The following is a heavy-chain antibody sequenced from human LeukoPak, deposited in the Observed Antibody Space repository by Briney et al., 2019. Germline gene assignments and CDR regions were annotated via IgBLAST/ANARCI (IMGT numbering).Heavy chain of an antibody. CDR2: IKQDGSEK. D-gene: IGHD3-10*01. Sequence: GGSLRLSCAASGFTFSSYWMSWVRQAPGKGLEWVANIKQDGSEKYYVDSVKGRFTISRDNAKNSLYLQMNSLRAEDTDVYYCARASVYYNGYMDVWGKGTTVTVSS. J-gene: IGHJ6*03. CDR1: GFTFSSYW. CDR3: ARASVYYNGYMDV. V-gene: IGHV3-7*01.